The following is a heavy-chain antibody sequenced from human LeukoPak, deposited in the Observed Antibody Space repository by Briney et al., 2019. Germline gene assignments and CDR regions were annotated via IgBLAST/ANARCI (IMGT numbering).Heavy chain of an antibody. CDR2: ISSSSSYI. V-gene: IGHV3-21*01. J-gene: IGHJ3*02. D-gene: IGHD1-26*01. CDR1: GFTFSDYN. CDR3: ARDRGSIVGATGAFDI. Sequence: GGSLRLSCAASGFTFSDYNMNWVRQAPGKGLEWVSSISSSSSYIYYADSVKGRFTISRDNAKNSLYLKMNSLRAADTAVYYCARDRGSIVGATGAFDIWGQGTMVTVSS.